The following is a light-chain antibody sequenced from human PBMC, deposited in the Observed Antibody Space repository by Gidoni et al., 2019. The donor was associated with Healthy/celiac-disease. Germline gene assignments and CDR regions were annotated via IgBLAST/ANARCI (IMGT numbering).Light chain of an antibody. V-gene: IGKV1-39*01. CDR2: AAS. CDR1: QSISSY. CDR3: QQSYSTSIT. J-gene: IGKJ5*01. Sequence: DIKMTQSPSYLSGSVGDRVTITCRASQSISSYLNWYQQKPGKAPKLLIYAASSLQSGVPSRFSGSGSGTDFTLTISSLQPEDFATYYCQQSYSTSITFGQGTRLEIK.